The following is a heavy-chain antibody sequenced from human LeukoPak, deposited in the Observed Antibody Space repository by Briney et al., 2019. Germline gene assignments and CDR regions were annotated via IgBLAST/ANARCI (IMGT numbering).Heavy chain of an antibody. D-gene: IGHD3-22*01. CDR3: AGDPPHSRWRFDI. CDR2: IWFDGNKK. V-gene: IGHV3-33*01. CDR1: GFTFSTYG. J-gene: IGHJ3*02. Sequence: PGRSLRLSCVASGFTFSTYGMHWARQAPDKGLEWVAFIWFDGNKKFYADSVKGRFTVSRDNSKNTLYLQLNSLSVEDTAIYYCAGDPPHSRWRFDIWGHGTKVTVSS.